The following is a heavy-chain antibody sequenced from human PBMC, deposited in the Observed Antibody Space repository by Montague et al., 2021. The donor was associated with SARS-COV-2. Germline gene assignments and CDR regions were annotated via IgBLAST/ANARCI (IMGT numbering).Heavy chain of an antibody. CDR3: ARIRSDPPLLYLGVWDYYFDF. CDR1: GFSLTNRLG. CDR2: IFLNGEQ. J-gene: IGHJ4*02. Sequence: PALVKPTQTLTPTCTVSGFSLTNRLGVTWIRQPPGKALEWLAHIFLNGEQSVTTSLKTRVTVSRDTSKNQVVLSMTNVDPADTATYYCARIRSDPPLLYLGVWDYYFDFWGQGILVSVSS. V-gene: IGHV2-26*01. D-gene: IGHD3-16*02.